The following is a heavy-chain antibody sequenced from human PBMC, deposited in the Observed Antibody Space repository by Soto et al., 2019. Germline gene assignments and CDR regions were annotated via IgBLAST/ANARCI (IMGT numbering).Heavy chain of an antibody. J-gene: IGHJ4*02. CDR3: ARKAWVRFDY. V-gene: IGHV4-4*02. CDR1: GDSISSSGW. D-gene: IGHD7-27*01. CDR2: VFHTGNT. Sequence: ASETLSLTCAVSGDSISSSGWWTWVRQPPGKGLEWIGEVFHTGNTNYNPSLKSRVTMSVDKSTNEFSLKVTSVTAADTAIYYCARKAWVRFDYWGQGALVTVSS.